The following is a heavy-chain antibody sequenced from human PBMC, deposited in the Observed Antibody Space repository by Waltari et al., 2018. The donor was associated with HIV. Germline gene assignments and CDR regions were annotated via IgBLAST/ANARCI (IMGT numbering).Heavy chain of an antibody. CDR2: IYYRGNT. D-gene: IGHD2-15*01. CDR3: ARSDKGYNFYFGMDV. CDR1: VGSISSSGNY. V-gene: IGHV4-39*01. J-gene: IGHJ6*02. Sequence: QLQLQESGPGLVKPSETLSLTCTVSVGSISSSGNYWSWIRQPHGKGLEWIGNIYYRGNTYYNPSLKSRLSISVDTSKNQFSLKMTSVTAADTAVYYCARSDKGYNFYFGMDVWGQGTSVTVSS.